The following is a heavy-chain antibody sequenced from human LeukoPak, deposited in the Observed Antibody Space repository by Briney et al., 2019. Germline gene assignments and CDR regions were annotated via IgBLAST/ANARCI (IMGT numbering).Heavy chain of an antibody. CDR3: ARDRDMYYDFWSGYLFSRETTSYGMTS. Sequence: GGSLRLSCAASGFTFSSYAMHWVRQAPGKGLEWVAVISYDGSNKYYADSVKGRFTISRDNSKNTLYLQMNSLRAEDTAVYYCARDRDMYYDFWSGYLFSRETTSYGMTSGANGPRSPSP. CDR2: ISYDGSNK. CDR1: GFTFSSYA. J-gene: IGHJ6*02. D-gene: IGHD3-3*01. V-gene: IGHV3-30*04.